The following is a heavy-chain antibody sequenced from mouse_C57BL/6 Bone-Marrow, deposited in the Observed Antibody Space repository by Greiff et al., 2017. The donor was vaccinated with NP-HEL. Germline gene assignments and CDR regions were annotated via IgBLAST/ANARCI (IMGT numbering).Heavy chain of an antibody. CDR3: ARWALYYAMDY. CDR1: GYTFTSYW. CDR2: IDPSDSYT. Sequence: VKLVESGAELVKPGASVKLSCKASGYTFTSYWMQWVKQRPGQSLEWIGEIDPSDSYTNYNQKFTGKATLTVDTSSSTAYMQLSSLTSEDSAVYYCARWALYYAMDYWGQGTSVTVSS. J-gene: IGHJ4*01. V-gene: IGHV1-50*01.